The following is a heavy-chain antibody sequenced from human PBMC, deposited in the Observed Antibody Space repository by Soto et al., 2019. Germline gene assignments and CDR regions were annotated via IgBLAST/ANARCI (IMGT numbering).Heavy chain of an antibody. Sequence: SETLSLTCTVSGGSISSGGYYWSWIRQHPGKGLEWIGYIYYSGSTYYNPSLKSRVTISVDTSKNQFSLKLSSVTAADTAVYYCARKPSGSYYYYGMDVWGQGTKVTVSS. D-gene: IGHD1-26*01. CDR3: ARKPSGSYYYYGMDV. CDR1: GGSISSGGYY. CDR2: IYYSGST. V-gene: IGHV4-31*03. J-gene: IGHJ6*02.